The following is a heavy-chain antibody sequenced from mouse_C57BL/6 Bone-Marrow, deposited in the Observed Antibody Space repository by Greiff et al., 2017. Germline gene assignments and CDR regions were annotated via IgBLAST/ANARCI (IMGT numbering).Heavy chain of an antibody. D-gene: IGHD2-3*01. Sequence: QVQLKQSGAELVKPGASVKMSCKASGYTFTSYWITWVKQRPGQGLEWIGDIYPGSGSTNYNEKFKSKATLTVDTSSSTAYMQLSSLTSEDSAVYYWAREAGWYYLDYWGQGTTLKVSP. CDR2: IYPGSGST. CDR3: AREAGWYYLDY. V-gene: IGHV1-55*01. J-gene: IGHJ2*01. CDR1: GYTFTSYW.